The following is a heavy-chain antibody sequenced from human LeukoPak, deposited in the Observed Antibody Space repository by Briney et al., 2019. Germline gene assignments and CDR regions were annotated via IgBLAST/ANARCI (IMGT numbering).Heavy chain of an antibody. CDR3: ATAFEY. V-gene: IGHV3-74*01. Sequence: GGSLRLSCVASGFTLRSNWMHWVRQVPGKELVWVSGINFDGTNTYYADSVRGRFTISRDNAKNTLFLQMSSLRAEDTAMYCSATAFEYWGQGTRVTVSS. J-gene: IGHJ4*02. CDR2: INFDGTNT. CDR1: GFTLRSNW. D-gene: IGHD6-25*01.